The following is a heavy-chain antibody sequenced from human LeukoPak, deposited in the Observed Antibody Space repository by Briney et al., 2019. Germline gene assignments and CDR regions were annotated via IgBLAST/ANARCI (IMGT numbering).Heavy chain of an antibody. V-gene: IGHV3-7*03. CDR2: IKQDGSEK. Sequence: GGSLRLSCAASGFTFSSYWMSWVRQAPGKGLEWVANIKQDGSEKYYVDSVKGRFTISRDNAKNSLYLQMNSLRAEDAAVYYCARDPIVVVPAAHIYYYYGMDVWGKGTTVTVSS. J-gene: IGHJ6*04. D-gene: IGHD2-2*01. CDR3: ARDPIVVVPAAHIYYYYGMDV. CDR1: GFTFSSYW.